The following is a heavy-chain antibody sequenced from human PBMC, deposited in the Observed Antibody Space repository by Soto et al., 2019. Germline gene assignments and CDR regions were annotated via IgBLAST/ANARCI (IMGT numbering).Heavy chain of an antibody. CDR2: ISWNSGSI. V-gene: IGHV3-9*01. CDR1: GFTFDDYA. J-gene: IGHJ4*02. Sequence: SLRLSCAASGFTFDDYAMHWVRQAPGKVLEWVSGISWNSGSIGYADSVKGRFTISRDNAKNSLYLQMNSLRAEDTALYYCAKDRRSGAGFDYWGQGTLVTVSS. D-gene: IGHD3-10*01. CDR3: AKDRRSGAGFDY.